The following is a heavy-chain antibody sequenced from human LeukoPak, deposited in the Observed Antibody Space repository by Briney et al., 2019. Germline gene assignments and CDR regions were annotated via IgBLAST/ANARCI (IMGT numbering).Heavy chain of an antibody. J-gene: IGHJ4*02. CDR2: IWYDGSNK. V-gene: IGHV3-33*01. Sequence: GGSLRLSCAASGFTFSSYGMHWVRQAPGKGLEWVAVIWYDGSNKYYADSVKGRFTISRDNSKNTLYLQMNSLRAEDTAVYYCAREYGYNTAHFDYWGQGTLVTVSS. D-gene: IGHD5-24*01. CDR1: GFTFSSYG. CDR3: AREYGYNTAHFDY.